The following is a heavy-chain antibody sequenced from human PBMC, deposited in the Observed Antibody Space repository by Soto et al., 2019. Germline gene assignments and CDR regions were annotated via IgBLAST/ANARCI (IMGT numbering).Heavy chain of an antibody. V-gene: IGHV4-4*02. J-gene: IGHJ4*02. CDR2: IYHSGTT. D-gene: IGHD6-13*01. CDR1: GGSISSTNC. CDR3: AFPATADFDY. Sequence: KPSETLSLTCGVSGGSISSTNCWTLVRQSPGRGLEWIGEIYHSGTTNYSPSLKSRVNIAVDMSTNHLSLTLISVTAADTAVYYCAFPATADFDYWGKGILVTVSS.